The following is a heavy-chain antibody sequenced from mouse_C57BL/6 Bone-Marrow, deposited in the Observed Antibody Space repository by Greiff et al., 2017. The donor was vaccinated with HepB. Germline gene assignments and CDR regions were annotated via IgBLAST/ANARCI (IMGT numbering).Heavy chain of an antibody. CDR3: AGGGNYLWFAY. CDR2: INYDGSST. J-gene: IGHJ3*01. CDR1: GFTFSDYY. Sequence: EVKVEESEGGLVQPGSSMKLSCTASGFTFSDYYMAWVRQVPEKGLEWVANINYDGSSTYYLDSLKSRFIISRDNAKNILYLQMSSLKSEDTATYYCAGGGNYLWFAYWGQGTLVTVSA. V-gene: IGHV5-16*01. D-gene: IGHD2-1*01.